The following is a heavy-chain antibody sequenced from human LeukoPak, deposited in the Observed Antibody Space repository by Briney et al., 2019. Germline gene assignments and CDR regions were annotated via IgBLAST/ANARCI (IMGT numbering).Heavy chain of an antibody. Sequence: GGSLRLSCAASGFIFDDYAMHWVRQAPGKGLEWVSGISWNSGSIGYADSVKGRFTISRDNAKNSLYLQMNSLRAEDTAVYYCARDRREHMDVWGKGTTVTVSS. D-gene: IGHD1-1*01. J-gene: IGHJ6*03. V-gene: IGHV3-9*01. CDR1: GFIFDDYA. CDR3: ARDRREHMDV. CDR2: ISWNSGSI.